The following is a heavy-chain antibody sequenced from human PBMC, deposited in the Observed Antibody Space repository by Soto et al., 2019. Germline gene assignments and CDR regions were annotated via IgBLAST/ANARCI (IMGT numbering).Heavy chain of an antibody. CDR2: IYHGGSI. J-gene: IGHJ6*02. V-gene: IGHV4-38-2*01. Sequence: SETLSLTCAVSGYSMTSGYYWGWVRQPPGKGPEWLGSIYHGGSIYYNPSLKSRVSISLDTSKNHFSLDLTSVTAADTAVYYCTRTFDYYGMDVWGQGTTVTVSS. CDR3: TRTFDYYGMDV. CDR1: GYSMTSGYY. D-gene: IGHD3-3*01.